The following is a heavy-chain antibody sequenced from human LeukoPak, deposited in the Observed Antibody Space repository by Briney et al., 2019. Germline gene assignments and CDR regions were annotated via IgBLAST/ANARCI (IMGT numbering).Heavy chain of an antibody. V-gene: IGHV3-23*01. CDR2: ISGSGGST. J-gene: IGHJ4*02. CDR3: AKDRGRTWVRVAN. D-gene: IGHD3-10*01. Sequence: HAGGSLRLSCIGTGFTFSSDAMGWVRQAPGKGLEWVSGISGSGGSTYYADSVKGRFTISRDNSKNTLYLQMNSLRVEDTAVYYCAKDRGRTWVRVANWGQGTLVTVSS. CDR1: GFTFSSDA.